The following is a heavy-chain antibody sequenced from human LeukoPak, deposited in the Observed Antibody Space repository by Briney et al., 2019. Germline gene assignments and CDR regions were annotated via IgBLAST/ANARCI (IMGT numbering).Heavy chain of an antibody. V-gene: IGHV4-39*01. Sequence: SETLSLTCTVSGGSISSYYWGWIRQPPGKGLEWIGSIYYSGSTYYNPSLKSRVTISVDTSKNQFSLKLSSVTAADTAVYYCARYYYGSGTNLFDYWGQGTLVTVSS. CDR1: GGSISSYY. D-gene: IGHD3-10*01. CDR3: ARYYYGSGTNLFDY. CDR2: IYYSGST. J-gene: IGHJ4*02.